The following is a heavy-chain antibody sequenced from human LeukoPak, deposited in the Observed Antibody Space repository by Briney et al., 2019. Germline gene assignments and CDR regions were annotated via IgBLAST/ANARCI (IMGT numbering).Heavy chain of an antibody. Sequence: VASVKVSCKASGYTFTGYYMHWARQAPGQGLEWMGRIIPILGIANYAQKFQGRVTITADKSTSTAYMELSSLRSEDTAVYYCARDPLRGYYYDSSGSTPPWFDPWGQGTLVTVSS. CDR3: ARDPLRGYYYDSSGSTPPWFDP. CDR2: IIPILGIA. V-gene: IGHV1-69*04. J-gene: IGHJ5*02. D-gene: IGHD3-22*01. CDR1: GYTFTGYY.